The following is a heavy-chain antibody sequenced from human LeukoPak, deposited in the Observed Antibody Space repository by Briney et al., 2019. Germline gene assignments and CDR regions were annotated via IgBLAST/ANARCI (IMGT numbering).Heavy chain of an antibody. CDR2: IYYSGST. V-gene: IGHV4-39*01. CDR3: ARRFSSSSGWYIFSPYYYYGMDV. Sequence: PSETLSLTCTVSGGSISSSSYYWGWIRQPPGKGLEWIGSIYYSGSTYYNPSLKSRVTISVDTSKNQFSLKLSSVTAADTAVYYCARRFSSSSGWYIFSPYYYYGMDVWGQGTTVTGSS. CDR1: GGSISSSSYY. J-gene: IGHJ6*02. D-gene: IGHD6-19*01.